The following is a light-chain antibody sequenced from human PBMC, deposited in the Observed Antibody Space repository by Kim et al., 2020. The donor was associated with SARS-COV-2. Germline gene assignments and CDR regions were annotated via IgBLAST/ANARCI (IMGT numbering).Light chain of an antibody. V-gene: IGKV3-20*01. J-gene: IGKJ1*01. CDR3: QQCGTTPWT. Sequence: SPGEGTTLSCRASQSISSRYFAWYQQKPGQAPSLLIYDASNGATGIPDRFSVSGSGTDFTLTISRLEPEDFAVYYCQQCGTTPWTFGQGTKVDIK. CDR2: DAS. CDR1: QSISSRY.